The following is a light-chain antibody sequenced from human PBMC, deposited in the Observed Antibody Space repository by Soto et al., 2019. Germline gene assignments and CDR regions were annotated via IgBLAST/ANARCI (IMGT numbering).Light chain of an antibody. CDR2: EVN. J-gene: IGLJ3*02. V-gene: IGLV2-14*01. CDR3: SSYSTTSTLWV. Sequence: QSALTQPASVSGSPGQSITISCTGTSSDVGAYNYVAWYQQHPGKAPKLIISEVNDRPSGVSNRFSGSKSGNTASLTISGLQAEDEADYFSSSYSTTSTLWVFGGGTKLTVL. CDR1: SSDVGAYNY.